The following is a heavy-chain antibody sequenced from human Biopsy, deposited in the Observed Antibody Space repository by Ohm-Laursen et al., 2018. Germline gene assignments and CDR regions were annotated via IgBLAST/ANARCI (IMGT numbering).Heavy chain of an antibody. V-gene: IGHV4-59*11. CDR2: ISYTGYT. J-gene: IGHJ1*01. Sequence: SDTLSLTCTVSGGSFTGHYWSWIRQPPGKELEWIGHISYTGYTSYKSSLKSRVTISLDTSRKHFSLRLTSLAAADTAVYYCARGSNEYGGLYFPHWGQGTLVTVSS. D-gene: IGHD4-23*01. CDR1: GGSFTGHY. CDR3: ARGSNEYGGLYFPH.